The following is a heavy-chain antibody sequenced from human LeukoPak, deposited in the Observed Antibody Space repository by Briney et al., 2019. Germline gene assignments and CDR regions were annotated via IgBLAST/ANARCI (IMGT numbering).Heavy chain of an antibody. CDR1: GLTFSSYA. D-gene: IGHD3-22*01. Sequence: GGSLRLSCAASGLTFSSYAMSWVRHAPGKGLEWVSAISGSGGSTYYADSVKGRFTISRDNSKNSLFLQMNSLRAEDTAVYYCAGPYYFDSSGYYPALGCWGQGTLVTVSS. V-gene: IGHV3-23*01. CDR2: ISGSGGST. CDR3: AGPYYFDSSGYYPALGC. J-gene: IGHJ4*02.